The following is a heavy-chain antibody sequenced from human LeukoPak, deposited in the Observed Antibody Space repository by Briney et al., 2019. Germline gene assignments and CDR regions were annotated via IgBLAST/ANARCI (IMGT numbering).Heavy chain of an antibody. J-gene: IGHJ4*02. CDR3: ARDRPFGGVLDFDY. D-gene: IGHD3-16*01. CDR2: IKQDGSEK. V-gene: IGHV3-7*01. Sequence: GGSLRLSCAASGFTFSGSALHWVRQAPGKGLEWVANIKQDGSEKYYVDSVKGRFTISRDNAKNSLYLQMNSLRAEDTAVYYCARDRPFGGVLDFDYWGQGTLVTVSS. CDR1: GFTFSGSA.